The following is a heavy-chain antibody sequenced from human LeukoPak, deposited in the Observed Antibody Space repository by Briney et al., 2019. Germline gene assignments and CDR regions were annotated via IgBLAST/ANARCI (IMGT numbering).Heavy chain of an antibody. J-gene: IGHJ3*02. CDR1: GGSTSSHY. D-gene: IGHD3-3*01. V-gene: IGHV4-59*11. Sequence: SETLSPTCTVSGGSTSSHYSSSISQRPGKGLERIGYIYYSGSTNYTPSLKSRVTISVETYKNQFSLKLSSVTAADTAVYYCTRDMGRFTNAFDIWGQGTMVTVSS. CDR3: TRDMGRFTNAFDI. CDR2: IYYSGST.